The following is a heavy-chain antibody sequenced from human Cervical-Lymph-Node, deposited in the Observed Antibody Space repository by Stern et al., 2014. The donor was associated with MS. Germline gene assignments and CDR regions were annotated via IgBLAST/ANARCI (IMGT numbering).Heavy chain of an antibody. CDR1: GGSITSYF. J-gene: IGHJ4*02. V-gene: IGHV4-59*08. CDR3: ARHESAYSSPYFDY. CDR2: IYSSGST. Sequence: QVQLQESGPGLVKPSETLSVTCTVSGGSITSYFWSWIRQPPGKGLEWIGYIYSSGSTDYNPSLKCRVPMSVDTSKNQISLKLSSVTAADTAVYLCARHESAYSSPYFDYWGRGTLVTVST. D-gene: IGHD3-22*01.